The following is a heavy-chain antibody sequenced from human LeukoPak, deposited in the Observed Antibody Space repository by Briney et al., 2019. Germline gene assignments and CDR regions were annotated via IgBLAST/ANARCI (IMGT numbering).Heavy chain of an antibody. CDR3: ARDSLRYGDYLGAFDI. V-gene: IGHV4-39*07. D-gene: IGHD4-17*01. Sequence: SETLSLTCTVSGGSISTSSYYWGWVRQPPGKGLEWIGNIFYSGSTYYSPSLKSRVTISLDTSKNQFSLKLSSVTAADTAVYYCARDSLRYGDYLGAFDIWGQGTMVTVSS. J-gene: IGHJ3*02. CDR2: IFYSGST. CDR1: GGSISTSSYY.